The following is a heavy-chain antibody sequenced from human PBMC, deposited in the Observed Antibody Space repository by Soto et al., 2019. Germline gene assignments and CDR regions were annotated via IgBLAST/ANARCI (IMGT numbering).Heavy chain of an antibody. CDR3: ASKKGDYNWYFAL. J-gene: IGHJ2*01. D-gene: IGHD4-4*01. CDR2: IYYSGST. Sequence: ASETLSLTCTVSGGCISRYFWSWIRQPPGKGLQWIGHIYYSGSTYYNPSLKSRVTISVDTSKTQFSLRLSSVTAADTAVYYCASKKGDYNWYFALWGRGTLVTVSS. CDR1: GGCISRYF. V-gene: IGHV4-59*06.